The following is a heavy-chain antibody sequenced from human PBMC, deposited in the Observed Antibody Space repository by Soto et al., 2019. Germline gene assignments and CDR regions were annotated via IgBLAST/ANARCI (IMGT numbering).Heavy chain of an antibody. CDR1: GFTFSSHP. Sequence: PGGSLRLSCAASGFTFSSHPMNWVRQAPGKGLEWVSAISGASSYIYYADSVKGRFTISRDNLNNSLYLQMNSLRADDTAVYYSVRTGTSIRNPWFDPWGQGTLVTVSS. J-gene: IGHJ5*02. CDR3: VRTGTSIRNPWFDP. V-gene: IGHV3-21*01. D-gene: IGHD1-7*01. CDR2: ISGASSYI.